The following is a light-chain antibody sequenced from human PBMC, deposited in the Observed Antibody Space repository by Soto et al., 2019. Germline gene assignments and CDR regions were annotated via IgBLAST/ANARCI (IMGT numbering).Light chain of an antibody. CDR3: QQYDDLLS. J-gene: IGKJ4*01. Sequence: DIPMTQSPSSLSASVGDRVTITCQASQDIAKYLNWYQQKPGNAPKLLIYDASELHAGVPSRFSGSGSGTDFTFTISSVKREDFATYYCQQYDDLLSFGGGTKVEIK. CDR2: DAS. V-gene: IGKV1-33*01. CDR1: QDIAKY.